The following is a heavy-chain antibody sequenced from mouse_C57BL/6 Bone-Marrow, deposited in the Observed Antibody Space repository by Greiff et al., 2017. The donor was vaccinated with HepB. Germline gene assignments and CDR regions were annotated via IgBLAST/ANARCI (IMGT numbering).Heavy chain of an antibody. CDR3: ARWGYSYYYAMDY. D-gene: IGHD2-3*01. J-gene: IGHJ4*01. V-gene: IGHV1-69*01. CDR2: IDPSDSYT. CDR1: GYTFTSYW. Sequence: VQLQQPGAELVMPGASVKLSCKASGYTFTSYWMHWVKQRPGQGLEWIGEIDPSDSYTNYNQKFKGKSTLTVDKSSSTAYMQLSSLTSEDSAVYYCARWGYSYYYAMDYWGQGTSVTVSS.